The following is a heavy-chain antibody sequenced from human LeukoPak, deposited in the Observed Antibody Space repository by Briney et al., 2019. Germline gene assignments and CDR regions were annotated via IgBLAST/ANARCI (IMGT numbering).Heavy chain of an antibody. CDR2: IWYDGSNK. CDR3: ARDYSGSYDDAFDI. CDR1: GFTFSSYG. J-gene: IGHJ3*02. Sequence: PGGSLRLSCAASGFTFSSYGMHWVRQAPGKGLEWVAVIWYDGSNKYYADSVKGRFTISRDNSKNTLYLQMNSLRAEDTAVYYCARDYSGSYDDAFDIWGQGTMVAVSS. V-gene: IGHV3-33*01. D-gene: IGHD1-26*01.